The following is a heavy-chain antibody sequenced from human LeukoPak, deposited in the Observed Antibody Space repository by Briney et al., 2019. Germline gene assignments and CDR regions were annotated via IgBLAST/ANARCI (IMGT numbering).Heavy chain of an antibody. V-gene: IGHV3-11*04. CDR2: ISSSGSTI. CDR1: GFTFSDYY. CDR3: ARDHLYYYDSSGHFDY. Sequence: GGSPRLSCAAPGFTFSDYYMSWIRQAPGKGLEWVSYISSSGSTIYCADSVKGRFTISRDNAKNSLYLQMNSLRAEDTAVYYCARDHLYYYDSSGHFDYWGQGTLVTVSS. D-gene: IGHD3-22*01. J-gene: IGHJ4*02.